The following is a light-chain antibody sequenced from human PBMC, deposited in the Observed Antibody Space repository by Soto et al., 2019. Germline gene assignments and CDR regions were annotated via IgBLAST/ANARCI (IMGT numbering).Light chain of an antibody. J-gene: IGKJ1*01. CDR3: QQYNNWPQT. Sequence: EIVMTQSPATLSVSPGGRATLSCRARQSVSSNLAWYQQKPGQAPRLLIYGASTRATGIPARFSGSGSGTEFTLTISSLQSEDFAVYYCQQYNNWPQTFGQGTKVEIK. CDR1: QSVSSN. V-gene: IGKV3-15*01. CDR2: GAS.